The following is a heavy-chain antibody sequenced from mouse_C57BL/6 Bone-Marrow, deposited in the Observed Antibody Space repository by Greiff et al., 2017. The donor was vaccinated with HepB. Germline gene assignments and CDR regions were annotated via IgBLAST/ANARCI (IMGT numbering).Heavy chain of an antibody. CDR1: GYSITSDY. D-gene: IGHD1-1*01. CDR2: ISYSGST. J-gene: IGHJ3*01. Sequence: VQLKESGPGLAKPSQSLSLTCSVSGYSITSDYWNWIRKFPGNNLEYMGYISYSGSTYYQPSLKSRISITRDTSNNQYYLQLNSVTTEDTATYYCATTLLGSSYGWFAYWGQGTLVTVSA. V-gene: IGHV3-8*01. CDR3: ATTLLGSSYGWFAY.